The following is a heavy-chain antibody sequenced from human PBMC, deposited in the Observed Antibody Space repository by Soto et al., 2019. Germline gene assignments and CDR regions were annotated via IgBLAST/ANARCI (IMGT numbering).Heavy chain of an antibody. D-gene: IGHD2-2*01. CDR2: IASRSDYI. J-gene: IGHJ3*01. CDR3: ANSVPAPPFDF. Sequence: EVQLVESGGGLVKPGESLRLSCAASGFTFSSYSMNWIRQGPGKGLEWVSSIASRSDYIFYADSVRGRFTISRDNAKNSLYLQMNRLRAEDTAVYYCANSVPAPPFDFWGQGTMVSVSS. V-gene: IGHV3-21*02. CDR1: GFTFSSYS.